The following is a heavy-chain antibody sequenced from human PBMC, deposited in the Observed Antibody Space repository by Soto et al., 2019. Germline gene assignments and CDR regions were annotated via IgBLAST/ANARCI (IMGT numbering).Heavy chain of an antibody. CDR1: GFRFSGSA. CDR3: TSLEYCSNGGCDNVMYV. D-gene: IGHD2-8*01. J-gene: IGHJ6*02. Sequence: EVQLVESGGGLVQPGGSLKLSCAASGFRFSGSAMQWVRQASGKGLEWVGRIKSKARDYATAYAASVKGRFIISRNDSKHTVYLQMDSLKIEDTAVYYCTSLEYCSNGGCDNVMYVWGQGTTATVSS. V-gene: IGHV3-73*01. CDR2: IKSKARDYAT.